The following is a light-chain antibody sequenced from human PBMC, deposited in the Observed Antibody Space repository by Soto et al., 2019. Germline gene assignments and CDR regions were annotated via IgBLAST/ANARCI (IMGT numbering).Light chain of an antibody. V-gene: IGKV1-5*01. CDR3: QHYNSYPWT. J-gene: IGKJ1*01. Sequence: DIQMTQYPSTLSASVGDRVTITCRASQSISSWLAWYQQKPGKAPKVLIYDASNLESGVPSRFSGTGSETEFTLTISLLQPDDFATYYCQHYNSYPWTFGQGTKVEIK. CDR2: DAS. CDR1: QSISSW.